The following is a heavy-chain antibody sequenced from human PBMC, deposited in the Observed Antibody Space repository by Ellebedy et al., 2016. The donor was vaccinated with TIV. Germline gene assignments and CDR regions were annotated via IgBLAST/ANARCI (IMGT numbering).Heavy chain of an antibody. J-gene: IGHJ4*02. D-gene: IGHD6-6*01. CDR2: INHGGST. CDR1: GGSFSGYQ. Sequence: SETLSLTXAVYGGSFSGYQWTWIRQPPGKGLEWIGEINHGGSTNYDPSLKGRVTISVDASKNQFSLRLTSVTAADTAVYYCAKSLHYSTSSFFDFWGQGTLVIVSS. CDR3: AKSLHYSTSSFFDF. V-gene: IGHV4-34*01.